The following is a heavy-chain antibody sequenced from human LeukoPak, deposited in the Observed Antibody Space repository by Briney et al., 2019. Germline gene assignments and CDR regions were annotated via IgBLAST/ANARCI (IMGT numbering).Heavy chain of an antibody. V-gene: IGHV3-9*02. Sequence: GGSLRLSCSASGFTSEDYGMHWIRQAPGKGLEWVSSISWSSGTTAYADSVKGRFTISRDNAKNSLYLQMKSLRAEDTALYYCAKGSTLSYSSTWCDYWGQGTLVTVSS. J-gene: IGHJ4*02. D-gene: IGHD6-13*01. CDR2: ISWSSGTT. CDR3: AKGSTLSYSSTWCDY. CDR1: GFTSEDYG.